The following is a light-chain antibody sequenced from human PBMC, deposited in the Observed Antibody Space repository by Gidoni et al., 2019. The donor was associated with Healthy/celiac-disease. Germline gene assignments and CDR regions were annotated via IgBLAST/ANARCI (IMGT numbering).Light chain of an antibody. J-gene: IGKJ4*01. CDR3: QQYGSSPPIT. Sequence: EIVLTQSPGTLSFSPGERATLSSRASQSVSSSYLAWYLQKPGQAPRLLIYGASNRPTGIPDRFSGSGSGTDFTLTISRLEPEDFAVYYCQQYGSSPPITFGGGTKVEIK. CDR2: GAS. CDR1: QSVSSSY. V-gene: IGKV3-20*01.